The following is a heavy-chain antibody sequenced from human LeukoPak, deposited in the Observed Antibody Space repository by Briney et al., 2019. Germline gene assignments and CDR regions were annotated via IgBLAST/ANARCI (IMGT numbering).Heavy chain of an antibody. CDR1: GFTFSSYA. D-gene: IGHD3/OR15-3a*01. J-gene: IGHJ4*02. CDR2: IIDTGRST. Sequence: GGSLRLSCAASGFTFSSYAMSWVRQAPGKGLEWVSGIIDTGRSTYYIDSVKGRFTISRDNSRGTLYLQMNSLRAEDTAMYYCAKDHCTATDCFAGFDYWGQGALVTVSS. CDR3: AKDHCTATDCFAGFDY. V-gene: IGHV3-23*01.